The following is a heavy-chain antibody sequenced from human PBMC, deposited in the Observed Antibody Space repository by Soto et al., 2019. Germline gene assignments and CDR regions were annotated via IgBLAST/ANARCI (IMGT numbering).Heavy chain of an antibody. CDR3: ARDYDCSSTSCYYFDY. D-gene: IGHD2-2*01. V-gene: IGHV4-39*07. CDR2: IYYSGST. CDR1: GGSISSSSYY. J-gene: IGHJ4*02. Sequence: SETLSLTCTVSGGSISSSSYYWGWIRQPPGKGLEWIGSIYYSGSTYYNPSLKSRVTISVDTSKNQFSLKLSSVTAADTAVYYCARDYDCSSTSCYYFDYWGQRTLVTVS.